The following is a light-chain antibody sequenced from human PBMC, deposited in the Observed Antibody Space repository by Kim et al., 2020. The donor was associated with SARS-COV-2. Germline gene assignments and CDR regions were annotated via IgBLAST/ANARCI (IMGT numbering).Light chain of an antibody. CDR2: VAS. V-gene: IGKV3-20*01. CDR1: ESVSTRQ. J-gene: IGKJ1*01. Sequence: SLGERATLSCRASESVSTRQVAWYQQKPGQAPRLLIYVASNRATGIPDRFSGSGSGTDFTLTISRLEPEDFAMYYCQQYISAPLTFGQGTKVDIK. CDR3: QQYISAPLT.